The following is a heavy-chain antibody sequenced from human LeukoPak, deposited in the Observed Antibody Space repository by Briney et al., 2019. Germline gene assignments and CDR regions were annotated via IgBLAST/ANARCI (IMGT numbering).Heavy chain of an antibody. CDR3: ARLTRHYFVF. CDR2: VFYTGAT. CDR1: AGSISAYY. J-gene: IGHJ4*02. Sequence: SETLSLTCTVSAGSISAYYWSWIRHPPGKGPEWIGDVFYTGATNCNPSLESRVTISVDTSKNQFSLNLTSVPAADAAVYYCARLTRHYFVFWGRGTPVAVSS. V-gene: IGHV4-59*08.